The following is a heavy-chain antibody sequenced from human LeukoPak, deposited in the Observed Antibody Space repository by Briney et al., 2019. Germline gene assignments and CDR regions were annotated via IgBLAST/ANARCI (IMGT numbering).Heavy chain of an antibody. CDR2: IYYSGST. J-gene: IGHJ4*02. V-gene: IGHV4-59*08. CDR3: AGAVADPAMDY. Sequence: PSETLSLTCTVSGGSISSYYWSWIRQPPGKGLEWIGYIYYSGSTNYNPSLKSRVTISVDTSKNQFSLKLSSVTAADTAVYYCAGAVADPAMDYWGQGILVTVSS. D-gene: IGHD6-19*01. CDR1: GGSISSYY.